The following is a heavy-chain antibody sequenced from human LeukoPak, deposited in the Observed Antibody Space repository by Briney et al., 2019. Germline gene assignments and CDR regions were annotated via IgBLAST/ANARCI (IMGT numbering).Heavy chain of an antibody. Sequence: GGSLRLSCAASVFTFNNYDMNGVRQSPEKGLEGISYIHRGSVTIYYAGSVRGRFTISRDNAKNSLYLQMNSLRAEDTAVYYCARGSGWRNFDYWGQGTLVTVSS. CDR2: IHRGSVTI. CDR3: ARGSGWRNFDY. V-gene: IGHV3-48*04. D-gene: IGHD6-19*01. J-gene: IGHJ4*02. CDR1: VFTFNNYD.